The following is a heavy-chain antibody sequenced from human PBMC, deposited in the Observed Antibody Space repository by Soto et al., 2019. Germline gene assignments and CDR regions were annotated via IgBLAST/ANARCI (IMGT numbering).Heavy chain of an antibody. CDR1: GFTFSSYS. D-gene: IGHD3-3*01. CDR3: ARVNYDFWSGYREIDAFDI. J-gene: IGHJ3*02. CDR2: ISSSSSTI. Sequence: GGSLRLSCAASGFTFSSYSMNWVRQAPGKGLEWVSYISSSSSTIYYADSVKGRFTISRDNAKNSLYLQMNSLRAEDTAVYYCARVNYDFWSGYREIDAFDIWGQGTMVTVSS. V-gene: IGHV3-48*01.